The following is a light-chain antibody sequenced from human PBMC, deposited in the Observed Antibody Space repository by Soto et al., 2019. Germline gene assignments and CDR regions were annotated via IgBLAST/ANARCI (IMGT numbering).Light chain of an antibody. Sequence: DIQMTQSPSSLSASVGDRVTITCRASQSINSYLNWYQQKPGKAPKLLIYAASTLQSGVPSRFSGSKSGTDFTLTISSLQPEDFATYYCQQSYTTLWTFGQGTKVDIK. V-gene: IGKV1-39*01. J-gene: IGKJ1*01. CDR3: QQSYTTLWT. CDR1: QSINSY. CDR2: AAS.